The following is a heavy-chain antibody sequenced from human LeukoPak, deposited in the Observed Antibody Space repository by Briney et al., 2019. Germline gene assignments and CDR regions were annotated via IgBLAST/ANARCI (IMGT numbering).Heavy chain of an antibody. V-gene: IGHV3-30*01. CDR3: AREDRGSSSWYLDY. CDR2: ISYDGSNK. J-gene: IGHJ4*02. D-gene: IGHD6-13*01. Sequence: GGSLRLSCAASGFTFSSYAMHWVRQAPGKGLEWVAVISYDGSNKYYADSVKGRFTISRDNSKNTLYLQMNSLRAEDTAVYYCAREDRGSSSWYLDYWGQGTLVTVSS. CDR1: GFTFSSYA.